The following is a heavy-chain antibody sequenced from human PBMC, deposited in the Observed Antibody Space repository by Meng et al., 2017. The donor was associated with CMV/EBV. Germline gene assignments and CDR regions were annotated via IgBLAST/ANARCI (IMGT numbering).Heavy chain of an antibody. J-gene: IGHJ4*02. CDR2: INRVGRIS. CDR1: EVTFSTCG. CDR3: ARGRSSVAADFDF. D-gene: IGHD2-15*01. Sequence: CAASEVTFSTCGIYSVRQAPGTALQWVSTINRVGRISCLAYVEGQFTSSIDNSKNTLSLQMNSLGAEDTAIYYCARGRSSVAADFDFWGQGTLVTVSS. V-gene: IGHV3-23*01.